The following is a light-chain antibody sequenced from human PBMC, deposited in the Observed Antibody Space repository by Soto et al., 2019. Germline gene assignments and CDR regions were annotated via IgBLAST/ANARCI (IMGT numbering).Light chain of an antibody. CDR3: SSYTRSTIYV. V-gene: IGLV2-14*03. CDR2: DVT. Sequence: QSALTQPASMSGSPGQSITISCTGTSSDVGGYNHVSWYQHYPGRAPKLIIYDVTNRPSGVSNRFSGSKSGNTASLTISGLQAEDEADYFCSSYTRSTIYVFGTGTKVTVL. CDR1: SSDVGGYNH. J-gene: IGLJ1*01.